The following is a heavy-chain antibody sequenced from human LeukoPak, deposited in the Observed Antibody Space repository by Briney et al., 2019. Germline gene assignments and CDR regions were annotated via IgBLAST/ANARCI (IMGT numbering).Heavy chain of an antibody. CDR3: ARDREDYDILTCYYLGWPLFDY. CDR2: ISSSSSYI. D-gene: IGHD3-9*01. V-gene: IGHV3-21*01. J-gene: IGHJ4*02. CDR1: GFTFSSYS. Sequence: GGSLRLSCAASGFTFSSYSMNWVRQAPGKGLEWVSSISSSSSYIYYADSVKGRSTISRDNAKNSLYLQMNSLRAEDTAVYYCARDREDYDILTCYYLGWPLFDYWGQGTLVTVSS.